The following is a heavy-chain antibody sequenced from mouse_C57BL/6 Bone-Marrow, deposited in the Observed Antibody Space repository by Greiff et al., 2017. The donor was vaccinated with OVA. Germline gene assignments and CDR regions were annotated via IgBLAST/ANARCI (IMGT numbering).Heavy chain of an antibody. Sequence: LVESGAELVRPGASVKLSCTASGFNIKDDYMHWVKQRPEQGLEWIGWIDPENGDTEYASKFQGKATITADTSSNTAYLQLSSLTSEDTAVYYCTTLSMDYWGQGTSVTVSS. J-gene: IGHJ4*01. CDR3: TTLSMDY. CDR2: IDPENGDT. V-gene: IGHV14-4*01. CDR1: GFNIKDDY.